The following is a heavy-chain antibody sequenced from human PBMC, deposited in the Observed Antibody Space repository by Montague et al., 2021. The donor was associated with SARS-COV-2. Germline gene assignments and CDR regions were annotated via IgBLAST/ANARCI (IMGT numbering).Heavy chain of an antibody. D-gene: IGHD3-3*01. CDR3: AKDSYYYDFWSGYSSSHTYYYYYGMDV. V-gene: IGHV3-30*18. CDR1: GFTFSSYG. CDR2: ISYDGSNK. J-gene: IGHJ6*02. Sequence: SLRLSCAASGFTFSSYGMHWVRQAPGKGLEWVAVISYDGSNKYYADSVKGRFTISRDNSKNTLYLQMNSLRAEDTAVYYCAKDSYYYDFWSGYSSSHTYYYYYGMDVWGQGTTVTVSS.